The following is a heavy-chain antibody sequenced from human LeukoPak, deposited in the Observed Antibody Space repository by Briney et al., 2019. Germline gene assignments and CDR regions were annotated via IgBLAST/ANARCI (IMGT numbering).Heavy chain of an antibody. J-gene: IGHJ4*02. CDR3: ARRGDYAGVLGYDY. V-gene: IGHV4-39*01. CDR1: GGSISSSSYY. CDR2: IYYSGST. Sequence: SETLSLTCTVSGGSISSSSYYWGWIRQPPGQGLEWIGSIYYSGSTYYNPSLKSRVTISVDTSKNQFSLKLSSVTAADTAVYYCARRGDYAGVLGYDYWGQGTLVTVSS. D-gene: IGHD2-21*02.